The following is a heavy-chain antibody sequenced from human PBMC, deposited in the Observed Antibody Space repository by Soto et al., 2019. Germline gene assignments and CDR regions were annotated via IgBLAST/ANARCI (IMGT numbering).Heavy chain of an antibody. V-gene: IGHV4-30-4*01. CDR3: AREVIPLTTDWYFDL. D-gene: IGHD4-17*01. Sequence: QLQLRESGPGLVKPSETLSLTCTVSGGSISGGVGGLYYWSWIRQPPGKGLGWIGYIYDSGSTYYNPSLKSRVTLTVDTAKNQFSLRLSSVTAADTAVYYCAREVIPLTTDWYFDLWGRGTLVTVSS. CDR1: GGSISGGVGGLYY. CDR2: IYDSGST. J-gene: IGHJ2*01.